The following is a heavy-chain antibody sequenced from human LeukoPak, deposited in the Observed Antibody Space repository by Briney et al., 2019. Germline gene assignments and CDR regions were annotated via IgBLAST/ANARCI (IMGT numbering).Heavy chain of an antibody. D-gene: IGHD3-10*01. J-gene: IGHJ3*02. CDR1: GITFSSYA. Sequence: GGSLRLSCAASGITFSSYAMHWVRQAPGKGLEWVAVISYDGSNKYYADSVKGRFTISRDNSKNTLYLQMNSLRAEDTAVYYCAKDQGITMVRGAPGIWGQGTMVTVS. CDR3: AKDQGITMVRGAPGI. V-gene: IGHV3-30-3*01. CDR2: ISYDGSNK.